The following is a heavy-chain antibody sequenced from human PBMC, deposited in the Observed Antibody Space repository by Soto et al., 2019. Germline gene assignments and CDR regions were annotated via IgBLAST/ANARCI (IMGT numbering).Heavy chain of an antibody. CDR3: ARVFNDILTGYYPYRTTDYYYMDV. CDR2: ISSSSSTI. CDR1: GFTFSSYS. J-gene: IGHJ6*03. D-gene: IGHD3-9*01. Sequence: GGSLRLSCAASGFTFSSYSMNWVRQAPGKGLEWVSYISSSSSTIYYADSVKGRFTISRDNAKNSLYLQMNSLRAEDTAVYYCARVFNDILTGYYPYRTTDYYYMDVWGKGTTVTVSS. V-gene: IGHV3-48*01.